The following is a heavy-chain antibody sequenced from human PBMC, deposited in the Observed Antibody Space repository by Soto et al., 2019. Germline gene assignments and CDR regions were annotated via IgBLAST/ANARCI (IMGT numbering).Heavy chain of an antibody. CDR1: GGSISSSSYY. D-gene: IGHD2-15*01. CDR3: ARQGDIVVVVAATARAFDI. J-gene: IGHJ3*02. V-gene: IGHV4-39*01. Sequence: PSETLSLTCTVSGGSISSSSYYWGWIRQPPGKGLEWIGSIYYSWSTYYNPSLKSRVTISVDTSKNQFYLKLSSVTAADTAVYYCARQGDIVVVVAATARAFDIWGQGKMVT. CDR2: IYYSWST.